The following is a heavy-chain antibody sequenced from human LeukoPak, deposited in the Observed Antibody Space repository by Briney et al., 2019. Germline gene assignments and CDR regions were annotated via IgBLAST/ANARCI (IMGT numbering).Heavy chain of an antibody. Sequence: GASVKVSCKASGYTFTSYAINWVRQAPGQGLEWMGWISAYNGNTNYAQKLQGRVTMTTDTSTSTAYMELRSLRSDDTAVYYCARGDYDSSGYSLDYWGQGTLVTVSS. V-gene: IGHV1-18*01. D-gene: IGHD3-22*01. CDR3: ARGDYDSSGYSLDY. CDR2: ISAYNGNT. J-gene: IGHJ4*02. CDR1: GYTFTSYA.